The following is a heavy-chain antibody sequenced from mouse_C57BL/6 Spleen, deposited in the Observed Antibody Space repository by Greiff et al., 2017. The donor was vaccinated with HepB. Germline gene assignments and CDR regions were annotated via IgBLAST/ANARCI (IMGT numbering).Heavy chain of an antibody. CDR1: GYTFTDYE. CDR2: IDPETGGT. CDR3: TRFITTVPYFDV. Sequence: VQLQQSGAELVRPGASVTLSCKASGYTFTDYEMHWVKQTPVHGLEWIGAIDPETGGTAYNQKFKGKAILTADESSSTAYMELRSLTSEDSAVYYCTRFITTVPYFDVWGTGTTVTVSS. V-gene: IGHV1-15*01. J-gene: IGHJ1*03. D-gene: IGHD1-1*01.